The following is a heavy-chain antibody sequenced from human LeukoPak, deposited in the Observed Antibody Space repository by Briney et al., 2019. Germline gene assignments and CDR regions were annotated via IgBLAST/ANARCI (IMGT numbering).Heavy chain of an antibody. V-gene: IGHV4-59*01. D-gene: IGHD4-17*01. CDR1: GGSISSYY. J-gene: IGHJ6*02. Sequence: SETLSLTCTVSGGSISSYYWSWIRQPPGKGLEWIGYIYYSGSTNYNPSLKSRVTISVDTSKNQFSLKLSSVTAADTAVYYCARTPATYGDNGGLNYYGMDVWGQGTTVTVSS. CDR2: IYYSGST. CDR3: ARTPATYGDNGGLNYYGMDV.